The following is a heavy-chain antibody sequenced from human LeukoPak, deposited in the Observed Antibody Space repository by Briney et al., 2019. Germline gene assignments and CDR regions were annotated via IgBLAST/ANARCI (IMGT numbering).Heavy chain of an antibody. CDR1: GYTFTSYA. CDR2: INLYNGNT. D-gene: IGHD6-19*01. CDR3: ARFGLGKHIEVAGIPFDI. V-gene: IGHV1-18*01. Sequence: ASVKVSCKASGYTFTSYAITWVRRAPGQGLEWMGWINLYNGNTNYAQKLQGRVTMTTDTSTSTAYMELRSLRSDDTAVYYCARFGLGKHIEVAGIPFDIWGQGTMVTVSS. J-gene: IGHJ3*02.